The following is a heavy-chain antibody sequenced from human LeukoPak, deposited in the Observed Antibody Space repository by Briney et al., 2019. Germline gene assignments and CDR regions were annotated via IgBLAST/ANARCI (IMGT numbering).Heavy chain of an antibody. Sequence: PSETLSLTCTVSGGSISSSSYYWGWIRQPPGKGLEWIGSIYYSGSTYYNPSLKSRVTISVDTSKNQFSLKLSSVTAADTAVYYCARRPWQWLAYYLDYWGQGTLVTVSS. D-gene: IGHD6-19*01. CDR3: ARRPWQWLAYYLDY. J-gene: IGHJ4*02. CDR2: IYYSGST. V-gene: IGHV4-39*01. CDR1: GGSISSSSYY.